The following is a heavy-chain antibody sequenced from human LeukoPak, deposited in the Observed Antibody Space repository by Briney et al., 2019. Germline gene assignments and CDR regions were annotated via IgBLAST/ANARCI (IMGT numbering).Heavy chain of an antibody. V-gene: IGHV1-18*01. CDR3: ARCPTYYYGSAPDY. CDR2: ISAYNGNT. J-gene: IGHJ4*02. D-gene: IGHD3-10*01. Sequence: ASVKVSCKASGYTFTGYGISWVRQAPGQGLEWMGWISAYNGNTNYAQKLQGRVTMTTDTSTSTAYMELRSLRSDDTAVYYCARCPTYYYGSAPDYWGQGTLVTVSS. CDR1: GYTFTGYG.